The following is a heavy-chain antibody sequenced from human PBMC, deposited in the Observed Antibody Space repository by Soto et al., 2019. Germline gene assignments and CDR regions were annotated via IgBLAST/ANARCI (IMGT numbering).Heavy chain of an antibody. CDR1: GFTFSSYA. V-gene: IGHV3-30-3*01. J-gene: IGHJ5*02. Sequence: HPGGSLRLSCAASGFTFSSYAMHWVRQAPGKGLEWVAVISYDGSNKYYADSVKGRFTISRDNPKNTLYLQMNSLRAEDTAVYYCAQIRGYSYGAPGHDNWFDPWGQGTLVTVSS. CDR2: ISYDGSNK. D-gene: IGHD5-18*01. CDR3: AQIRGYSYGAPGHDNWFDP.